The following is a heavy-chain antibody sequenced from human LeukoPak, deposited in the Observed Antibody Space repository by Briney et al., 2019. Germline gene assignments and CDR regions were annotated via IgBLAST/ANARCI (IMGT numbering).Heavy chain of an antibody. J-gene: IGHJ5*02. CDR2: ISGSGGST. CDR3: AKYWGSLVDPFDP. CDR1: GLTFNIYA. Sequence: GGSLRLSCAASGLTFNIYAMNWVRQAPGKGLEWVSAISGSGGSTYYADSVKGRFTISRDNSKNTLYLQMNSLRAEDTAVYYCAKYWGSLVDPFDPWGQGTLVTVSS. V-gene: IGHV3-23*01. D-gene: IGHD2-8*02.